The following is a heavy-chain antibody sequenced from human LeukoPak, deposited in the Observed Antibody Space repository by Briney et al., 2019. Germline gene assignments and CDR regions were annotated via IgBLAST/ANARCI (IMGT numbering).Heavy chain of an antibody. Sequence: SETLSLTCTVSGASISSYYWSWIRQPPGKGLEWIGYIYYRGSTHYNPSPKSRVTISVDTSKNQFSLKLSSVSAADTAVYYCASGPYPAAGTDHQFDFWGQGTLVTVSS. D-gene: IGHD6-13*01. J-gene: IGHJ4*02. CDR2: IYYRGST. CDR3: ASGPYPAAGTDHQFDF. CDR1: GASISSYY. V-gene: IGHV4-59*01.